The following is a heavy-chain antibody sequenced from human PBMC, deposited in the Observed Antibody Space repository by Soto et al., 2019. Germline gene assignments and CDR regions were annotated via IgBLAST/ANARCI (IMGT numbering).Heavy chain of an antibody. CDR3: ARERTGTTSMDV. V-gene: IGHV1-8*01. J-gene: IGHJ6*02. D-gene: IGHD1-1*01. CDR2: MNPNSGNT. Sequence: QVQLVQSGAEVKKPGASVKVSCKASGYTFTSYHINWVRQATGQGLEWMGWMNPNSGNTGYAQKFRGRVTMTRNTSISTAYMELSSLRSEDTAVYYCARERTGTTSMDVWGQGTTVTVSS. CDR1: GYTFTSYH.